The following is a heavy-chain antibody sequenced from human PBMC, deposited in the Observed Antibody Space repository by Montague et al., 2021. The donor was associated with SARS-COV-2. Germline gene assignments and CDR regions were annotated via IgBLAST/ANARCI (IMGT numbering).Heavy chain of an antibody. Sequence: SETLSLTCHVYGASFSGYYWSWVRQSPRKGLEWIGEVIHSGTTNYNPSLKGRVTISIDSSNDRFSLRLTSLTAADTGVYYCASAPRNSFGYWAYWGQGTLLTVSS. D-gene: IGHD3-22*01. V-gene: IGHV4-34*12. CDR1: GASFSGYY. CDR2: VIHSGTT. J-gene: IGHJ4*02. CDR3: ASAPRNSFGYWAY.